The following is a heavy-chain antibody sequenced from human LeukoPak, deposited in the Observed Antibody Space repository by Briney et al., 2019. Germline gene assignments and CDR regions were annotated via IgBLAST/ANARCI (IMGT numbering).Heavy chain of an antibody. D-gene: IGHD4-17*01. Sequence: QPGGSLRLSRAASGFSSSSYGMNWVRQAPGKGLEWVSYITGSSSTKYYADSVKGRFTISRDNAKNSLYLQMNSLRDEDTAVYYCVRDHYGDYRHNYWGQGTLVTVSS. V-gene: IGHV3-48*02. CDR2: ITGSSSTK. CDR1: GFSSSSYG. J-gene: IGHJ4*02. CDR3: VRDHYGDYRHNY.